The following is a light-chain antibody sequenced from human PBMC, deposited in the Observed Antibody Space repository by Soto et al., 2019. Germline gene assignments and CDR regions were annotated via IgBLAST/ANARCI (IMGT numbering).Light chain of an antibody. CDR1: ETISGY. V-gene: IGKV1-39*01. Sequence: DIQMTQFPSSLSASVGDRVTITCRASETISGYLNWYQHKPGTAPKLLIFAASSLQSGVPSRFSGGGSGTNFTLTITSLQPEDFVTYYCQQSYRTPLTFGGGTKVE. CDR2: AAS. J-gene: IGKJ4*01. CDR3: QQSYRTPLT.